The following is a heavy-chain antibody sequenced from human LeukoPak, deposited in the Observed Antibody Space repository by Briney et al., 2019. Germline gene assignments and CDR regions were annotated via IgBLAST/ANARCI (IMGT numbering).Heavy chain of an antibody. CDR1: GFTFSNSW. CDR3: AREVASLDY. Sequence: GGSLRLSCAASGFTFSNSWMIWVRQAPGEGLEWVANIDQRGNDQRYVDSVKGRFIISRDNTKGSLYLQMNNLRVEDTALYYCAREVASLDYWGQGTLVTVSS. V-gene: IGHV3-7*03. CDR2: IDQRGNDQ. D-gene: IGHD5-12*01. J-gene: IGHJ4*02.